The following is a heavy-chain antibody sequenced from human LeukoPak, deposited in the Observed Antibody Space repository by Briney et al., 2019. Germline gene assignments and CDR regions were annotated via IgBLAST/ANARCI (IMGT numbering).Heavy chain of an antibody. J-gene: IGHJ4*02. CDR3: ARCSGGSCYLPFDY. CDR1: GFTFSSYG. Sequence: GGSLRLTCAASGFTFSSYGMGWVRQAPGRGLGLEWVSGISGSDGSTYYADSMKGRFTISRDNSKHTRYLQMNSLRGEDTAVYYCARCSGGSCYLPFDYWGQGTLVTVSS. D-gene: IGHD2-15*01. V-gene: IGHV3-23*01. CDR2: ISGSDGST.